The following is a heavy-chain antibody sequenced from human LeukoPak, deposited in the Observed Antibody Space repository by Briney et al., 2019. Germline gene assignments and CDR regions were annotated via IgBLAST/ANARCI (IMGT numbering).Heavy chain of an antibody. CDR3: TREVWGFDP. CDR1: GFTFTDYI. Sequence: ASVKGSCTASGFTFTDYIIHWVRQAPGQRLEWMGWMNAGNGNTKYSQNFQGRVTITRDTSASTAYMELSSLRSEDTAVYYCTREVWGFDPWGQGTLVTVSS. CDR2: MNAGNGNT. V-gene: IGHV1-3*01. J-gene: IGHJ5*02. D-gene: IGHD7-27*01.